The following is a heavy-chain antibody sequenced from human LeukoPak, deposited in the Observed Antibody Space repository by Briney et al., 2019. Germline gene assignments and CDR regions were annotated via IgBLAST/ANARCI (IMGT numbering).Heavy chain of an antibody. CDR3: AREGRFLEWLSQGIFDY. D-gene: IGHD3-3*01. CDR1: GFTFSSYW. Sequence: PGGSLRLSCAASGFTFSSYWMSWVRQAPGKGLEWVANIKQDGSEKYYVDSVKGRFTISRDNAKNSLYLQMNSLRAGDTAVYYCAREGRFLEWLSQGIFDYWGQGTLVTVSS. V-gene: IGHV3-7*01. CDR2: IKQDGSEK. J-gene: IGHJ4*02.